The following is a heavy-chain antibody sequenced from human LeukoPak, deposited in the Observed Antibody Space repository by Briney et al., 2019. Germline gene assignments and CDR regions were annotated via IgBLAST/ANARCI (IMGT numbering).Heavy chain of an antibody. Sequence: GESLQISFKGSGCTFTRYWMGWVRLMPGKGVEWRGTISPSDPDTRNSLSFQAQGTVTAATSLTTAYLQGSSLKASDCTMYCGARWSTVTTPLDYWRQGTLLSLSS. CDR2: ISPSDPDT. J-gene: IGHJ4*02. V-gene: IGHV5-51*01. D-gene: IGHD4-17*01. CDR3: ARWSTVTTPLDY. CDR1: GCTFTRYW.